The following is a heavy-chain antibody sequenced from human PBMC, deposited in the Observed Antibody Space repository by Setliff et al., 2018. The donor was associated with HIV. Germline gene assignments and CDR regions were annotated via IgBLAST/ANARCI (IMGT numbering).Heavy chain of an antibody. CDR3: ATSVATFDSVDY. D-gene: IGHD1-26*01. V-gene: IGHV1-8*02. CDR2: MNPNSGNT. Sequence: GASVKVSCKASGYAFTSDHMHWVRQAPGQGLEWMGWMNPNSGNTGYAQKFQGRVTMTRNTSISTAYMELSSLRSEDTAVYYCATSVATFDSVDYWGQGTLVTVSS. J-gene: IGHJ4*02. CDR1: GYAFTSDH.